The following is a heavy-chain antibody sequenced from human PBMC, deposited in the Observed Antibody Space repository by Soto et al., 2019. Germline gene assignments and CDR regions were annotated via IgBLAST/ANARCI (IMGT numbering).Heavy chain of an antibody. J-gene: IGHJ6*02. V-gene: IGHV1-3*01. D-gene: IGHD6-13*01. Sequence: GASVKVSCKASGYTFTSYAMHWVRQAPGQRLEWMGWINAGNGNTKYSQKFQGRVTITRDTSASTAYMELSSLRSEDTAVYYCARDSSSWRDYYGMDVWGQGTTVTVSS. CDR3: ARDSSSWRDYYGMDV. CDR1: GYTFTSYA. CDR2: INAGNGNT.